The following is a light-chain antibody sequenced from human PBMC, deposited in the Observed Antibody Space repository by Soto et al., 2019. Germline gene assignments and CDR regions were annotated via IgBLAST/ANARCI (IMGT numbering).Light chain of an antibody. CDR1: SSDTGRYKF. V-gene: IGLV2-14*01. Sequence: QSVLTQPASVSGSPGQSITISCTGTSSDTGRYKFVSWFQQHPGKAPKLMIFEGTNRPSGISNRFSGSKSGNTASLTISGLQAEDEAIYFCSSSTNTNTLVIFGGGTKLTVL. J-gene: IGLJ2*01. CDR3: SSSTNTNTLVI. CDR2: EGT.